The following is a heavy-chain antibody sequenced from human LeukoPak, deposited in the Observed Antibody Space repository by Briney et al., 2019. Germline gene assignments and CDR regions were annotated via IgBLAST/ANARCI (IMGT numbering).Heavy chain of an antibody. Sequence: SETLSLTCAVYGGSFSGYYWSWIRQPPGKGLEWIGEINHSGSTNYNPSLKSRVTISVDTSKNQFSLKLSSVTAADTAVYYCARGEYSRGWYSYWGQGTLVTVSS. CDR2: INHSGST. V-gene: IGHV4-34*01. J-gene: IGHJ4*02. CDR3: ARGEYSRGWYSY. D-gene: IGHD6-19*01. CDR1: GGSFSGYY.